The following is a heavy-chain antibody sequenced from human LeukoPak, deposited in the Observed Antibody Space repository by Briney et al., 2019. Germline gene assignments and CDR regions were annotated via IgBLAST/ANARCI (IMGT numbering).Heavy chain of an antibody. CDR1: GFSVSRNY. J-gene: IGHJ3*02. CDR2: IYSGGST. CDR3: ARDVEGFDI. V-gene: IGHV3-66*01. Sequence: GGSLRLFCAASGFSVSRNYMSWVRQAPGKGLELVSIIYSGGSTYYADSVKDRFTISRDNSKNTLDLQMNSLRVEDTAVYYCARDVEGFDIWGQGTMVTVSS.